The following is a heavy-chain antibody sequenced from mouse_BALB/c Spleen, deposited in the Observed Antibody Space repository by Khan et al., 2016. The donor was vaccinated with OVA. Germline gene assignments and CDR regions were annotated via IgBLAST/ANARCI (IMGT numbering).Heavy chain of an antibody. CDR3: ARTSFLYDFTC. D-gene: IGHD2-14*01. V-gene: IGHV2-2*01. CDR1: GFSLTTYG. Sequence: QVQLKQSGPGLVQPSQSLSITCTVSGFSLTTYGVHWVRQSPGKGLEWLGVIWSGGSTDYNAAFIYRLSISKDNSKSQVFYKMNSLQAYDTAMYYCARTSFLYDFTCWGQGTLVTVSA. J-gene: IGHJ3*01. CDR2: IWSGGST.